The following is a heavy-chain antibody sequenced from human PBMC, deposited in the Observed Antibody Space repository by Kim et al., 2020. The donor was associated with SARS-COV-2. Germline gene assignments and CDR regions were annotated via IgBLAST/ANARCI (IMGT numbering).Heavy chain of an antibody. CDR3: ARVPNGGQWLVPVDY. Sequence: GGSLRLSCAASGFTFSSYGMHWVRQAPGKGLEWVAVIWYDGSNKYYADSVKGRFTISRDNSKNTLYLQMNSLRAEDTAVYYCARVPNGGQWLVPVDYWGQGTLVTVSS. CDR2: IWYDGSNK. V-gene: IGHV3-33*01. CDR1: GFTFSSYG. D-gene: IGHD6-19*01. J-gene: IGHJ4*02.